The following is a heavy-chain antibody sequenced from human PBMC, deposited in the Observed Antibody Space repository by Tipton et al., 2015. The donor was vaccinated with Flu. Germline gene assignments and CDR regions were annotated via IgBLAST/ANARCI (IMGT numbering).Heavy chain of an antibody. V-gene: IGHV4-61*02. J-gene: IGHJ6*02. Sequence: TLSLTCTDSGGSVSSETYYWSWIRQPAGKGLEWIGRIYTSGSVNYNPSLKSRVTISVDTSKNQFSLKLSSVTAADTAVYYCARVRYYDFWSGTTQACGMDVWGQGTTVTVSS. D-gene: IGHD3-3*01. CDR1: GGSVSSETYY. CDR2: IYTSGSV. CDR3: ARVRYYDFWSGTTQACGMDV.